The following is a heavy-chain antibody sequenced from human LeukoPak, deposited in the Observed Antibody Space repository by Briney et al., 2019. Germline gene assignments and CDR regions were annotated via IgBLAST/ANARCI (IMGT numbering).Heavy chain of an antibody. CDR2: INPSGGST. CDR3: ARDESGNTVTSNFDY. V-gene: IGHV1-46*01. Sequence: ASVKVSCKASGYIFTSYYMHWVRQAPGQGLEWMGIINPSGGSTSYAQKFQGRITMTRDTSTSTVYMELSSLRSEDTAVYYCARDESGNTVTSNFDYWGQGTLVTVSS. D-gene: IGHD4-17*01. CDR1: GYIFTSYY. J-gene: IGHJ4*02.